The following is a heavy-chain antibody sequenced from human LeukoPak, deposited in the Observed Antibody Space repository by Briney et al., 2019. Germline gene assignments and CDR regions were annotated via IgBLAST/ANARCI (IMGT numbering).Heavy chain of an antibody. Sequence: ASVKVSCKASGYTFTGYYMHWVRQAPGQGLEWMGGINPNSGGTNYAQKFQGWVTMTRDTSISTAYMELSRLRSDDTAVYYCARGGQQLVQYWFDPWGQGTLVTVSS. CDR2: INPNSGGT. CDR3: ARGGQQLVQYWFDP. D-gene: IGHD6-13*01. V-gene: IGHV1-2*04. CDR1: GYTFTGYY. J-gene: IGHJ5*02.